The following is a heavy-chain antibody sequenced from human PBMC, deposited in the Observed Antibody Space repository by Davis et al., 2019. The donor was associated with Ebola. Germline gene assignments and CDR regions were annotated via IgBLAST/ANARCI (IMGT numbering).Heavy chain of an antibody. CDR1: GNSFTTYW. D-gene: IGHD3-9*01. CDR2: IHTGDSDT. V-gene: IGHV5-51*01. CDR3: AGLRRTITGFDDSFDI. J-gene: IGHJ3*02. Sequence: GESLKISCTDSGNSFTTYWIGWVRQMPGKRLEWMGIIHTGDSDTRDSPSFRGQVTISADKSTNTAFLKWSSLKASDTAIYSCAGLRRTITGFDDSFDIWGQGTVVTVSS.